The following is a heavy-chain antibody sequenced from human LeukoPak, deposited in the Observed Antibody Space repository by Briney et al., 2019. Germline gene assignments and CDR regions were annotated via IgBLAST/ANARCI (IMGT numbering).Heavy chain of an antibody. V-gene: IGHV3-7*01. Sequence: GGSLRLSCAASGFTFSSYWMSWVRQAPGKGLEWVANIKQDGSEKYYVDSVKGRFTISRDNAKNSLYLQMNSLRAEDTAVYYCASGTAVAGRYYYYGMDVWGQGTTVTVSS. CDR3: ASGTAVAGRYYYYGMDV. CDR1: GFTFSSYW. CDR2: IKQDGSEK. J-gene: IGHJ6*02. D-gene: IGHD6-19*01.